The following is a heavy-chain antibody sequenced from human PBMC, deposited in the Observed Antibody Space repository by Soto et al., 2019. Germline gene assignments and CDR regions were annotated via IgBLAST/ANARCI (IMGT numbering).Heavy chain of an antibody. Sequence: QVQLVESGGGVVQPGRSLRLSCAASGFTFSSYGMHWVRQAPGKGLEWVAVISYDGSNKYYADSVEGRFTISRDNSKNTLYLQMNSLRAEDTAVYYCAKDSLWFGELFRGMDVWGQGTTVTVSS. CDR3: AKDSLWFGELFRGMDV. CDR2: ISYDGSNK. CDR1: GFTFSSYG. V-gene: IGHV3-30*18. J-gene: IGHJ6*02. D-gene: IGHD3-10*01.